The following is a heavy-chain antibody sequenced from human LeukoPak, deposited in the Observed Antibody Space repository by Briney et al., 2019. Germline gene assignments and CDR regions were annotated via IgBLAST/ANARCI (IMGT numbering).Heavy chain of an antibody. Sequence: SETLSLTCTVSGGSISSYYWSWIRQPAGKGLEWIGRIYTSGSTNYNPSLKSRVTKSVDTSKNQFSLKLSSVTAADTAVYYCARTRESGYSYGNDAFDIWGQGTMVTVSS. V-gene: IGHV4-4*07. D-gene: IGHD5-18*01. CDR1: GGSISSYY. CDR3: ARTRESGYSYGNDAFDI. CDR2: IYTSGST. J-gene: IGHJ3*02.